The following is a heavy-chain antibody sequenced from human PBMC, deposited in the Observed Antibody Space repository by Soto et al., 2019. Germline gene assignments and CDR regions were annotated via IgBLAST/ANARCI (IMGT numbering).Heavy chain of an antibody. V-gene: IGHV4-4*07. CDR2: IYTSGST. D-gene: IGHD3-10*02. CDR1: GGSISSYY. Sequence: QVQLQESGPGLVKPSETLSLTCTVSGGSISSYYWSWIRQPAGKGLEWIGRIYTSGSTNYNPSLKSRVTRAVDTSKNQVSLKLSSVTAADTAVDYCGCSGSYYNPLDGMDVWGQGTTVPGSS. CDR3: GCSGSYYNPLDGMDV. J-gene: IGHJ6*02.